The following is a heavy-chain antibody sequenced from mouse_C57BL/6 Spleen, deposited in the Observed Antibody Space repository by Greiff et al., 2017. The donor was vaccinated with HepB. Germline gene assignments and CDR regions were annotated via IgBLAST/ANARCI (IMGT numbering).Heavy chain of an antibody. CDR3: TRGRGYYFDY. V-gene: IGHV14-4*01. J-gene: IGHJ2*01. CDR1: GFNIKDDY. CDR2: LDPENGDT. Sequence: VQLQQSGAELVRPGASVKLSCTASGFNIKDDYMHWVKQRPEQGLEWIGWLDPENGDTEYASKFQGKATITADKSSNTAYLQLSSLTSEDTAVYYCTRGRGYYFDYWGQGTTLTVSS.